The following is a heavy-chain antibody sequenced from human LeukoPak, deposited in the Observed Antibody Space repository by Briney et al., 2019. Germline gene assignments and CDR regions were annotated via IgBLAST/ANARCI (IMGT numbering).Heavy chain of an antibody. Sequence: SETLSLTCTVSGGSISSYYWSWIRQPPGKGLEWIGYIYYSGSTNYNPSLKGRVTISVDTSKSQFSLKLSSVTAADTAVYYCASYSGSYSGFDYWGQGTLVTVSS. J-gene: IGHJ4*02. D-gene: IGHD1-26*01. CDR3: ASYSGSYSGFDY. CDR2: IYYSGST. CDR1: GGSISSYY. V-gene: IGHV4-59*08.